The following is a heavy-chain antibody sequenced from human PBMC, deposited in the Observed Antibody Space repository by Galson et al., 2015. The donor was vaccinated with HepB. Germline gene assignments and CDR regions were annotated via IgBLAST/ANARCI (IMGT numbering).Heavy chain of an antibody. V-gene: IGHV1-69*13. Sequence: SVKVSCKASGGTFSSYAISWVRQAPGQGLEWMGGIIPIFGTANYAQKFQGRVTITADESTSTAYMELSSLRSEDTAVYYCAVVVVAATSFDIWGQGTMVTVSS. CDR2: IIPIFGTA. D-gene: IGHD2-15*01. CDR1: GGTFSSYA. CDR3: AVVVVAATSFDI. J-gene: IGHJ3*02.